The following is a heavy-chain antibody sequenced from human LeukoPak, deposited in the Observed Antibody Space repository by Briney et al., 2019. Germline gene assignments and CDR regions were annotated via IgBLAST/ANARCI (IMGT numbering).Heavy chain of an antibody. J-gene: IGHJ6*03. D-gene: IGHD2-2*01. V-gene: IGHV4-59*11. CDR1: GGSIGSHF. CDR3: AGAAMTTYYYYYYMDV. Sequence: SETLSLTCSVSGGSIGSHFWTWIRQPPGKGLEWIGYIYYSGSTNYNPSLKSRVTISVDTSKNQFSLKLSSVTAADTAVYYCAGAAMTTYYYYYYMDVWGKGTTVTISS. CDR2: IYYSGST.